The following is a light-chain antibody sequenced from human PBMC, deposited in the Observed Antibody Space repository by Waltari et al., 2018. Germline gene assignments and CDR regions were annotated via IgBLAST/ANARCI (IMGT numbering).Light chain of an antibody. CDR2: DAS. J-gene: IGKJ4*01. V-gene: IGKV3-11*01. CDR3: QQRSNWPLT. Sequence: IVLTQSPATLSLSPGERDILSCRASQSVSSSLAWYQQKPGQAPRLLIYDASNRATGIPARFSGSGSGTDFTLTISSLEPEDFAVYYCQQRSNWPLTFGGGTKVEIK. CDR1: QSVSSS.